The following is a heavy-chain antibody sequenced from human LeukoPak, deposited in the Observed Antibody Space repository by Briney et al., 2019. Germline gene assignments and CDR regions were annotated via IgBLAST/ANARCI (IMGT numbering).Heavy chain of an antibody. J-gene: IGHJ5*02. CDR1: GGSVSSGSYY. CDR3: ASRDNGSGVVPDH. CDR2: IYYSGST. D-gene: IGHD3-10*01. V-gene: IGHV4-61*01. Sequence: SETLSLTCTVSGGSVSSGSYYWSWIRQPPGKGLEWIGYIYYSGSTNYNPSLKSRVTRSVDTSKNQFSLKLSSVTVADTAVYYCASRDNGSGVVPDHWRQGTLVTVSS.